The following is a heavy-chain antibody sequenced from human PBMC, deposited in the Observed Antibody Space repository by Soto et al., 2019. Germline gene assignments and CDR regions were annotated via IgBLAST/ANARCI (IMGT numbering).Heavy chain of an antibody. CDR2: INPNSGCT. V-gene: IGHV1-2*04. Sequence: ASVKVSCKASGYTFTGYYMHLVRQAPGQGPEWMGWINPNSGCTNYAQKFQGWVTMTRDTSISTAYMELSRLRSDDTAVYYCARGVSYYDFWSGYRQYGMDVWGQGTTVTVSS. CDR1: GYTFTGYY. D-gene: IGHD3-3*01. CDR3: ARGVSYYDFWSGYRQYGMDV. J-gene: IGHJ6*02.